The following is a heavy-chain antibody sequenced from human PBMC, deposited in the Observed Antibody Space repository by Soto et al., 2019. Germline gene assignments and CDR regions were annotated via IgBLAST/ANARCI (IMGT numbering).Heavy chain of an antibody. V-gene: IGHV3-33*01. CDR1: GFTFSSYG. J-gene: IGHJ5*02. CDR2: IWYDGSNK. CDR3: AINPEDCSSTSCPPGWFDP. D-gene: IGHD2-2*01. Sequence: PGGALRLSCAASGFTFSSYGMHWFRQAPGKWLEWVAVIWYDGSNKYYADSVKGRFTISRDNSKNTLYLQMNSLRAEDTAVYYCAINPEDCSSTSCPPGWFDPWGQGTLVTAPQ.